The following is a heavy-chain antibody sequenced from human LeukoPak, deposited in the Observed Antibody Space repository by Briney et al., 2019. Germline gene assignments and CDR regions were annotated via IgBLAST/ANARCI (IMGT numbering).Heavy chain of an antibody. CDR3: ARGTLGEYYYGSSSYDNWFDH. CDR1: GYSISSGYI. D-gene: IGHD3-22*01. V-gene: IGHV4-38-2*01. CDR2: IYHSGST. Sequence: SASLSLTCAASGYSISSGYIWGWLRQPPQKGLEWVWSIYHSGSTYYNQSLKSRVTISIDTSKNQFSLKLSCVTAADTAVYYCARGTLGEYYYGSSSYDNWFDHWGQGTLVTVSS. J-gene: IGHJ5*02.